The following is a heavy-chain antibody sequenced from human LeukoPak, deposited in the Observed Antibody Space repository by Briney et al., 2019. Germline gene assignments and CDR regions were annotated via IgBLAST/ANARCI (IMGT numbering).Heavy chain of an antibody. Sequence: PGVPVTLNCTASGLPFGSYTMKWLGLAPGLELKWFSTISGSGSNTYYADSVKGRFTISRDNSKNTLYLQANSLRAEDTAVYYCAKRIATAGIQYFLHWGQGALVTVSS. CDR2: ISGSGSNT. CDR3: AKRIATAGIQYFLH. D-gene: IGHD6-13*01. CDR1: GLPFGSYT. V-gene: IGHV3-23*01. J-gene: IGHJ1*01.